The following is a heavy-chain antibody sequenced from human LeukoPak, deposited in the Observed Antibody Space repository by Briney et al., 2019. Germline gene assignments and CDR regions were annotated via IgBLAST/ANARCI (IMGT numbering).Heavy chain of an antibody. CDR3: VRGWADTVMSRMDS. Sequence: GGSLRLSCAASGFTFSSYSMNWVRQAPGKGLEWVSSISSSSSYIYYADSVKGRITISRDNAKTSLYLQMNSLRAEDTAVYYCVRGWADTVMSRMDSWGQGTLVTVSS. J-gene: IGHJ4*02. V-gene: IGHV3-21*01. CDR2: ISSSSSYI. CDR1: GFTFSSYS. D-gene: IGHD3-16*01.